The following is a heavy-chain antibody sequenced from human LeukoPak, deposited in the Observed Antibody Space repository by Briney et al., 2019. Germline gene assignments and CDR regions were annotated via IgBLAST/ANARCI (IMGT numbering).Heavy chain of an antibody. Sequence: SETLSLTCTVSGGSISSGGYYWSWIRQHPGKGLEWIGYIYYSGSTYYNPSLKSRVTISVDTSKNQFSLKLSSVTAADTAVYYCAYDWLFVGAFDIWGQGTMVTVSS. CDR1: GGSISSGGYY. CDR3: AYDWLFVGAFDI. J-gene: IGHJ3*02. D-gene: IGHD3-9*01. CDR2: IYYSGST. V-gene: IGHV4-31*03.